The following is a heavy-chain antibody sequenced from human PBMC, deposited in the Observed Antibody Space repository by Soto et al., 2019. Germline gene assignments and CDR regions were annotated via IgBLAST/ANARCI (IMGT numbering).Heavy chain of an antibody. V-gene: IGHV1-18*01. J-gene: IGHJ4*02. D-gene: IGHD3-9*01. CDR3: ARDQMRYFDWLLYGGKSAYYFDY. CDR2: ISGYDGRT. Sequence: GASVKVSCKTSGYTFTRYGISWVRQAPGQGLEWMGWISGYDGRTNFAQKVQDRVTMTTDTSTSTVYMELRSLSSDDTAVYYCARDQMRYFDWLLYGGKSAYYFDYWGQGTLVTVSS. CDR1: GYTFTRYG.